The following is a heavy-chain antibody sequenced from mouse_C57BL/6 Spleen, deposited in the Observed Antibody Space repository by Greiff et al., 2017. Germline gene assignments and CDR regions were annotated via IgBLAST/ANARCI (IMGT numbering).Heavy chain of an antibody. CDR1: GYTFTDYE. V-gene: IGHV1-15*01. Sequence: VQVVESGAELVRPGASVTLSCKASGYTFTDYEMHWVKQTPVHGLEWIGAIDPETGGTAYNQKFKGKAILTADKYSSTAYMELRSLTSEDSAVYYCTREDYYGRWDYWGQGTSVTVSS. D-gene: IGHD1-1*01. CDR3: TREDYYGRWDY. CDR2: IDPETGGT. J-gene: IGHJ4*01.